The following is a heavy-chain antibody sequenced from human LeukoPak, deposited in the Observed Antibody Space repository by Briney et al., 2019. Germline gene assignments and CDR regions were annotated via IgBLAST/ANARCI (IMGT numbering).Heavy chain of an antibody. V-gene: IGHV4-39*07. J-gene: IGHJ3*02. D-gene: IGHD1-26*01. CDR2: VFYSGST. Sequence: SQTLSLTYSVSGDSISSSSHYWAWIRLPPGKALGWSGHVFYSGSTEYNPSLRSRVTISVDRSKNQFSLKLRSMTAADTAVYYCARDHMDPRLGAFDMWGQGTMVTVSS. CDR1: GDSISSSSHY. CDR3: ARDHMDPRLGAFDM.